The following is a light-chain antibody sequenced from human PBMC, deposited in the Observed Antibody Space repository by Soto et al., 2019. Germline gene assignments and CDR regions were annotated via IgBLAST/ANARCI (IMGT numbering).Light chain of an antibody. J-gene: IGLJ2*01. CDR3: QTWGTGIQV. V-gene: IGLV4-69*01. Sequence: QLVLTQSTSASASLGASVKLTCTLSSGHSSYAIAWHQQQPEKGPRYLMKLNSDGSHSQGDGIPDRFSGSSSGAERYLTISSLQSEDEADYYCQTWGTGIQVFGGGTKLTVL. CDR2: LNSDGSH. CDR1: SGHSSYA.